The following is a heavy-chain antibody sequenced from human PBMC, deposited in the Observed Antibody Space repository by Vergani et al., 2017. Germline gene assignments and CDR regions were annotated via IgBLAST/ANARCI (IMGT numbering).Heavy chain of an antibody. CDR1: GFTFSTYA. D-gene: IGHD2-21*01. CDR3: VREGSYCGSTTCRNPSYVYYYHMDV. CDR2: IYYDGSKK. V-gene: IGHV3-33*01. J-gene: IGHJ6*03. Sequence: QVQLVQSGEGVVQPGRSLRLSCTSSGFTFSTYAMHWVRQAPGKGLEWVAIIYYDGSKKYYADSVKGRFTISRDNSRNTLDLLMSSLRAEDTAIYYCVREGSYCGSTTCRNPSYVYYYHMDVWGEGTTVTVSS.